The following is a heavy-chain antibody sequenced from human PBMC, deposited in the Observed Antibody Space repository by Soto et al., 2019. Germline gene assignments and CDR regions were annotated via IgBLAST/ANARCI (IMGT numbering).Heavy chain of an antibody. V-gene: IGHV3-23*01. CDR3: ARGGATTVTLFDY. CDR2: ISGSGGTT. Sequence: GGSLRLSCAASGFTFSTYAMSWVRQAPGKGLEWLSGISGSGGTTYYADSVKGRFTISRDKSKTTLYLQMNSLRAEDTAVYYCARGGATTVTLFDYWGQGTLVTVSS. D-gene: IGHD4-17*01. CDR1: GFTFSTYA. J-gene: IGHJ4*02.